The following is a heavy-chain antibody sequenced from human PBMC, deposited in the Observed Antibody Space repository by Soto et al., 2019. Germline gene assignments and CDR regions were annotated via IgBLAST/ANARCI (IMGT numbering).Heavy chain of an antibody. CDR2: INAGNGDT. CDR3: ARDPTDSSAYYHHYYYGMDV. CDR1: GYTFTSYG. J-gene: IGHJ6*02. D-gene: IGHD3-22*01. Sequence: QSQLMQSGAEVRKPGASVKVSCKASGYTFTSYGLHWVRQAPGQRLEWTGWINAGNGDTKYSEKCQGQVTITRDTSECTAYMELSSLRSEATAVYSCARDPTDSSAYYHHYYYGMDVWGQGTTVTVSS. V-gene: IGHV1-3*01.